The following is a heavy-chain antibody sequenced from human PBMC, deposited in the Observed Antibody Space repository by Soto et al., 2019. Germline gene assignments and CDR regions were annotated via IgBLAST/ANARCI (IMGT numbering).Heavy chain of an antibody. J-gene: IGHJ4*02. CDR2: IIPIFGTA. Sequence: QVQLVQSGAEVKKPGSSVKVSCKASGGTFSSYAISWVRQAPGQGLEWMGGIIPIFGTANYAQKFQGRVTITADEYTSTAYMELSSLRSEDTAVYYCARDFFPNCYDSSGYYYDGYWGQGTLVTVSS. CDR1: GGTFSSYA. CDR3: ARDFFPNCYDSSGYYYDGY. V-gene: IGHV1-69*12. D-gene: IGHD3-22*01.